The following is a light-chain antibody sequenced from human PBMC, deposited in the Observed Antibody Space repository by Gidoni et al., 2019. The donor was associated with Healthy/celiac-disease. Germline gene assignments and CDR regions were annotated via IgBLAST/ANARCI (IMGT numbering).Light chain of an antibody. CDR1: QSVSSY. Sequence: EIVLTQAPATLSLSPGERATLSCRASQSVSSYLAWYQQKPGQAPRLLIYHASNRATGIPAMFSGSGSGTDFTLTISSLEPEDFSVYYCQQRSNWPLLTFGGGTKVEIK. CDR3: QQRSNWPLLT. V-gene: IGKV3-11*01. CDR2: HAS. J-gene: IGKJ4*01.